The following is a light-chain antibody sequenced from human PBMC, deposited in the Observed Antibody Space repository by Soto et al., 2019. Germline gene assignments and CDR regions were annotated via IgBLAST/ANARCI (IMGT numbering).Light chain of an antibody. V-gene: IGKV3-11*01. CDR3: QHRMNWPLT. CDR2: DAS. J-gene: IGKJ5*01. Sequence: EILLTQSPATLSLSPGGRATLSCRASQSVSSYLLWYQQKPSQTPRLLIYDASNRATGIPARFSGSGSETDFTLTISSLEPEDFAVYYCQHRMNWPLTFGQGTRREIK. CDR1: QSVSSY.